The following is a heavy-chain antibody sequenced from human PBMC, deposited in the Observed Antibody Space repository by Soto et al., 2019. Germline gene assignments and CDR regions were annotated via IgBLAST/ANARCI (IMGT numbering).Heavy chain of an antibody. J-gene: IGHJ5*01. D-gene: IGHD2-15*01. CDR2: INAGNGET. Sequence: ASVKVSCKASGYTFTTYTIQWVRQAPGQRLERMGWINAGNGETKYSQNFQGRVTITRDTSASTAYMELNSLRSEDTAVYYCAFCSSCCYSLCRFDSSAQRSLVTVSS. V-gene: IGHV1-3*01. CDR1: GYTFTTYT. CDR3: AFCSSCCYSLCRFDS.